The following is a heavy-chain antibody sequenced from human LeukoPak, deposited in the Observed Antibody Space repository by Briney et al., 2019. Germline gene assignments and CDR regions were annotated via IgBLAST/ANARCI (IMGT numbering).Heavy chain of an antibody. CDR1: GYTFSSYA. D-gene: IGHD2-2*01. J-gene: IGHJ4*02. V-gene: IGHV1-3*01. CDR3: AREMFGTSRPSDY. Sequence: GASVKLSCKASGYTFSSYAIHWVRQAPGQRLEWMGWINVGSGNTKYSQTFQGRLTIARDSSASTAYMELNSLTSEDTAVYYCAREMFGTSRPSDYWGQGTLVTVSS. CDR2: INVGSGNT.